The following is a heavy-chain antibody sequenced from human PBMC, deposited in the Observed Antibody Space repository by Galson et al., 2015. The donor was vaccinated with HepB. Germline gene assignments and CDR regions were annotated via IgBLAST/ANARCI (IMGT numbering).Heavy chain of an antibody. CDR2: ISVYNGNT. J-gene: IGHJ4*02. D-gene: IGHD6-6*01. V-gene: IGHV1-18*01. Sequence: SVKVSCKASGYTFTNYGITWVRQAPGPGLEWMGWISVYNGNTNYAQKVQGRVTMTTDTSTRTAYMEVTSLTSDDTAVYYCARARYSTSPPDYWGQGTLVTVSS. CDR1: GYTFTNYG. CDR3: ARARYSTSPPDY.